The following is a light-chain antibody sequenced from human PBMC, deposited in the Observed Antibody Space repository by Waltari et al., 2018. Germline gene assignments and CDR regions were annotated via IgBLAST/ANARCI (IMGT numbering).Light chain of an antibody. V-gene: IGLV1-40*01. CDR1: SSNIGAGYA. J-gene: IGLJ2*01. CDR2: GNS. CDR3: QSYDSSLSGPVV. Sequence: QSVLTPPPSVSGAPGQRVTISCTGSSSNIGAGYAVHWYQQLPGTAPKLLIYGNSNRPSGVPDLFSGSKSGTSASLAITGLQAEDEADYYCQSYDSSLSGPVVFGGGTKLTVL.